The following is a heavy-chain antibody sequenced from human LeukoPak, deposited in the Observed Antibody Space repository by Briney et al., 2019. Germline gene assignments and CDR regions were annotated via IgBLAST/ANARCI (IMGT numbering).Heavy chain of an antibody. V-gene: IGHV4-34*01. CDR1: GGSFSGYY. D-gene: IGHD3-10*01. CDR3: ARGHPYYYGSGSYPPDY. Sequence: SETLSLTCAVYGGSFSGYYWSWIRQPPGKGLEWIGEINHSGSTNYNPSLKSRVTISVDTSKNQFSLKLSYVTAADTAVYYCARGHPYYYGSGSYPPDYWGQGTLVTVSS. J-gene: IGHJ4*02. CDR2: INHSGST.